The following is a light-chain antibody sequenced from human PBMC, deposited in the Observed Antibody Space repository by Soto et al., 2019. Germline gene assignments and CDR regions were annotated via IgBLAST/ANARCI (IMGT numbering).Light chain of an antibody. J-gene: IGKJ2*01. CDR2: DAS. CDR3: HQYSQWPFYT. V-gene: IGKV3-15*01. CDR1: QSVNSD. Sequence: EIVLTQSPGTLSLSPGDSATFSCRASQSVNSDLAWYQQTPGQAPRPLIYDASTRAAGVPARFSGSGSGTEFTLTISSLQSEDFALYYCHQYSQWPFYTCGHWTKVHIK.